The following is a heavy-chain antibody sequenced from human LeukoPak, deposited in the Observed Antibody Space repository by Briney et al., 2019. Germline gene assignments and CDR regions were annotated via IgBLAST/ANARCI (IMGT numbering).Heavy chain of an antibody. D-gene: IGHD3-9*01. J-gene: IGHJ4*02. CDR2: INPSGGST. Sequence: ASVKVSCKASGYTFTSYYMHWVRQAPGQGLEWMGIINPSGGSTSYAQKFQGRVTMTRDMSTSTVYMELSSLRSEDTAVYYCATRDILTGYPPNFDYWGQGTLVTVSS. CDR1: GYTFTSYY. CDR3: ATRDILTGYPPNFDY. V-gene: IGHV1-46*01.